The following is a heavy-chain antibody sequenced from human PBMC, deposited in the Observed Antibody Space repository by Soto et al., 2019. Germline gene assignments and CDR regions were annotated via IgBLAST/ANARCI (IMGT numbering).Heavy chain of an antibody. Sequence: EAKLEESGGGLIEPGGSLRLSCAASGFSFSAFEMNWVRQAPGKGPEWVAHIKSGGSFTLYAASVKGRFTISRDDADNSLYLQMNRLRAEDTALYYCTKEKSVMNSGCGALDLWGGGTIVTVSS. J-gene: IGHJ3*01. CDR2: IKSGGSFT. V-gene: IGHV3-48*03. D-gene: IGHD5-12*01. CDR1: GFSFSAFE. CDR3: TKEKSVMNSGCGALDL.